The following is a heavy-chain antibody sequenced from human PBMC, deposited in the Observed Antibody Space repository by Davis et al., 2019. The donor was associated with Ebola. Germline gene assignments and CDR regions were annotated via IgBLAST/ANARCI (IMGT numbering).Heavy chain of an antibody. J-gene: IGHJ6*02. D-gene: IGHD1-14*01. Sequence: GGSLRLSCAASGFTFSSYWMSWVRQGAGKGLEWVAGINNSGGTKYYADSVKGRFTISRDNSKNTLYLQINSLRAEDTAVYYCARGGETVTGTASHGMDVWGQGTTVTVSS. V-gene: IGHV3-23*01. CDR3: ARGGETVTGTASHGMDV. CDR1: GFTFSSYW. CDR2: INNSGGTK.